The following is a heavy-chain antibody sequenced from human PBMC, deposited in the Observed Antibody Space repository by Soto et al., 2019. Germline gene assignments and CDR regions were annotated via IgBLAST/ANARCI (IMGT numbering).Heavy chain of an antibody. J-gene: IGHJ6*02. CDR3: ARDLGYDHDTPSLEYYYGMDV. D-gene: IGHD3-16*01. V-gene: IGHV1-18*01. Sequence: APVKVSCKAYGYTFTSYGISWVRLAPGQGLEWMGWISAYNGNTNYAQKVQGRVTMTTDTSTSTAYMELRSLRSEETAVYYCARDLGYDHDTPSLEYYYGMDVWGQGPTVTV. CDR1: GYTFTSYG. CDR2: ISAYNGNT.